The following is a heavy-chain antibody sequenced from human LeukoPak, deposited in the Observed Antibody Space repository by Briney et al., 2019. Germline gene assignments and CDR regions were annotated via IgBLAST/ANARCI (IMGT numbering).Heavy chain of an antibody. V-gene: IGHV3-53*01. CDR3: AAAYCGGDCYSDNHYYFMDL. CDR1: GFTVGSNY. J-gene: IGHJ6*03. CDR2: MYITGST. Sequence: EGSLRLSCAASGFTVGSNYMSWVRQSPGKGLEWVSAMYITGSTHYAGSVKGRFTISRDNSKNALSLQMDSLRVEDTAVYYCAAAYCGGDCYSDNHYYFMDLWGKGTTVTVSS. D-gene: IGHD2-21*02.